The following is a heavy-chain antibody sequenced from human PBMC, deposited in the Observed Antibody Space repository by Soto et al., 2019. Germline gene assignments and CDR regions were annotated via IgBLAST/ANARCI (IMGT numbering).Heavy chain of an antibody. CDR1: GYTFTSYY. CDR3: ARDSPHSGWAYYYYYGMDV. J-gene: IGHJ6*02. Sequence: GASVKVSCKASGYTFTSYYMHWVRQAPGQGLEWMGIINPSGGSTSYAQKFQGRVTMTRDTSTSTVYMELSSLRSEDTAVYYCARDSPHSGWAYYYYYGMDVWGQGTTVTVSS. V-gene: IGHV1-46*01. CDR2: INPSGGST. D-gene: IGHD6-19*01.